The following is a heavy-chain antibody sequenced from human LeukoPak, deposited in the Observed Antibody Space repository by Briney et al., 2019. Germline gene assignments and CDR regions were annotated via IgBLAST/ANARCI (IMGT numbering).Heavy chain of an antibody. J-gene: IGHJ4*02. Sequence: SETLSLTCTVSGGSISSYYWSWIRQPPGKGLEWMGYIYYSGSTNYYPSLKSRVTISVDTSKNQFSLKLTSVTAADTAVYYCARGVPEYYDFWSGYFFYFDYWGQGTLVTVSS. CDR1: GGSISSYY. V-gene: IGHV4-59*01. D-gene: IGHD3-3*01. CDR3: ARGVPEYYDFWSGYFFYFDY. CDR2: IYYSGST.